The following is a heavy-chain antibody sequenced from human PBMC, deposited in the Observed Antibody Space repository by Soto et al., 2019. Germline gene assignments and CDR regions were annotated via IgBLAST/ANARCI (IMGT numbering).Heavy chain of an antibody. CDR1: GYTFTGYY. CDR3: ARGVREGQWRVMADD. Sequence: QVQLVQSGAEVKKPGASVKVSCKASGYTFTGYYMHWVRQAPGQGLEWMGWINPNSGGTNYAQKFQGRVTMTRDTAISTARLELSRLGSDDTGGDYGARGVREGQWRVMADDWGQGTRVT. D-gene: IGHD6-19*01. V-gene: IGHV1-2*02. CDR2: INPNSGGT. J-gene: IGHJ4*02.